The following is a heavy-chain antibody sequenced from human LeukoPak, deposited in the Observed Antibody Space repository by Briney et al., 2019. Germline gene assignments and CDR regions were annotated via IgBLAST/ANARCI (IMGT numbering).Heavy chain of an antibody. V-gene: IGHV3-48*03. J-gene: IGHJ4*02. CDR2: ISSRGGTI. CDR3: ARDALAGGDWSNMGDS. CDR1: GFTFSTYD. D-gene: IGHD3-16*01. Sequence: GGSLRLSCAASGFTFSTYDMNWVRQAPGKGLEWLSYISSRGGTIYYADSVKGRFTISRDNAKKSLYLQMNSLRAEDTAVYYCARDALAGGDWSNMGDSWGQGTLVTVSS.